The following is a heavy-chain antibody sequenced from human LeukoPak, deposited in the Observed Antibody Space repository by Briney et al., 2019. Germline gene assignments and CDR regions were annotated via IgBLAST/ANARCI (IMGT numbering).Heavy chain of an antibody. V-gene: IGHV4-34*01. CDR2: ITHRGST. J-gene: IGHJ5*02. D-gene: IGHD3-3*01. CDR3: ARGPWSGHYRWFDP. CDR1: GGSFSGYD. Sequence: PSQTLSLTCPVVGGSFSGYDWSWIRQPPGKGLEWNGEITHRGSTNYNPSLKSRVTISEDTSNNQFSLKLSSVSAADTAVYYCARGPWSGHYRWFDPWGQGTLVTVSA.